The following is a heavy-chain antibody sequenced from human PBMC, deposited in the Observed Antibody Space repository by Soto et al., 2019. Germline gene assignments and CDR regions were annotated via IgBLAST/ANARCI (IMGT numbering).Heavy chain of an antibody. V-gene: IGHV3-74*01. Sequence: GGSLRLSCAASGLSYWMYRVRQVPGKGLVWVSGINNDESSTRYVDSVKGRFTISRDNAKNTLYLQMNSLRVEDTAVYYCASYNWPATSDYWGQGTLVTVSS. J-gene: IGHJ4*02. CDR1: GLSYW. D-gene: IGHD6-25*01. CDR3: ASYNWPATSDY. CDR2: INNDESST.